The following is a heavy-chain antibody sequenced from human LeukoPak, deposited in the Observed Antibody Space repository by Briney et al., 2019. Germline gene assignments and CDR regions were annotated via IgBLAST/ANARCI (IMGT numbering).Heavy chain of an antibody. V-gene: IGHV1-2*02. D-gene: IGHD5-12*01. J-gene: IGHJ4*02. Sequence: ASVKVSCKASGYTFTGYYMHWVRQAPGQGLEWMGWINPNSGGTNYAQKFQGRVTMTRDTSISTAYMELSRLRSDDTAVYYCARVVSYGSGYDQYYFDYWGQGTLVTVSS. CDR1: GYTFTGYY. CDR3: ARVVSYGSGYDQYYFDY. CDR2: INPNSGGT.